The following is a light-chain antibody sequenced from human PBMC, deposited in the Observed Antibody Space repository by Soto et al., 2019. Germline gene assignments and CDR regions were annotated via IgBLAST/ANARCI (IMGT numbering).Light chain of an antibody. CDR1: QNIRNL. V-gene: IGKV1-5*01. Sequence: DIQLTQSPSTLSAAVGDSVTMTCRPSQNIRNLLAWYQQKPGKAPKPLIYDASTLKTGVPSRFSGSGSGSEFNFTITGLQPDDFATYFCQQYNTYSTFGQGTRLEIK. J-gene: IGKJ5*01. CDR2: DAS. CDR3: QQYNTYST.